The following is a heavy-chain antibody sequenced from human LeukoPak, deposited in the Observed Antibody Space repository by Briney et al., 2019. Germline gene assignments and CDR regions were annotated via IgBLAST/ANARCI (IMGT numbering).Heavy chain of an antibody. CDR1: GYTFTSYA. Sequence: ASVKVSCKASGYTFTSYAMNWVRQAPGQGLEWMGWINTNTGNPTYAQGFTGRFVFSLDTSVSTAYLQISGLKADDTAVYYCARAYQPLGGLSLPDYWGQGTLVSVSS. D-gene: IGHD3-16*02. CDR2: INTNTGNP. J-gene: IGHJ4*02. V-gene: IGHV7-4-1*02. CDR3: ARAYQPLGGLSLPDY.